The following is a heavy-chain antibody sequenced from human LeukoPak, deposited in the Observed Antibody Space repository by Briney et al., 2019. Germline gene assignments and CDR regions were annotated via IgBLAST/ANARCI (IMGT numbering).Heavy chain of an antibody. V-gene: IGHV1-18*01. CDR3: ARDVSSWTYDAFDI. CDR2: ISACNGNT. Sequence: ASVKVSCKASGYTFTSYGISWVRQAPGQGLEWMGWISACNGNTNYAQKLQCRVTMTTDTSTSTAYMELRSLRSDDTAVYYCARDVSSWTYDAFDIWDQGTMVTVSS. D-gene: IGHD6-13*01. CDR1: GYTFTSYG. J-gene: IGHJ3*02.